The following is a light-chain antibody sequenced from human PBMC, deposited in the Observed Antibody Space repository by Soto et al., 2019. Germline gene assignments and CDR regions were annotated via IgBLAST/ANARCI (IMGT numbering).Light chain of an antibody. CDR2: EVT. CDR3: SSYAGSNNPGV. CDR1: SSDVGAYNY. V-gene: IGLV2-8*01. Sequence: QSALTQPPSASGSPGQSVTISCTGTSSDVGAYNYVCWYQQHPGKAPKLIISEVTKRPSGVPDRFSGSKSGNTASLTVTGLQAEDEADYYCSSYAGSNNPGVLGVGTKLTVL. J-gene: IGLJ2*01.